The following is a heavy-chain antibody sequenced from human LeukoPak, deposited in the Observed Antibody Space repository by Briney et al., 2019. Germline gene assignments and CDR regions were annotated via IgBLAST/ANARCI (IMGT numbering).Heavy chain of an antibody. CDR3: ARDRYYGSGSYYNGFPFDY. J-gene: IGHJ4*02. V-gene: IGHV1-69*04. CDR2: IIPILGIA. Sequence: ASVKVSCNASGGTFSSYAISWVRQAPGQGLEWMGRIIPILGIANYAQKFQGRVTITADKSTSTAYMELSSLRSEDTAVYYCARDRYYGSGSYYNGFPFDYWGQGTLVTVSS. CDR1: GGTFSSYA. D-gene: IGHD3-10*01.